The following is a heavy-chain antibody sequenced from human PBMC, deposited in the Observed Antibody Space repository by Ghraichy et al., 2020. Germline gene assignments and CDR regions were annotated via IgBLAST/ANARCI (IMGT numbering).Heavy chain of an antibody. J-gene: IGHJ6*02. CDR3: ARGVDSSSFYYRDPRDHNYYYFYAMDV. Sequence: SETLSLTCAVSGGSINSGGYSWSWVRQPPGKGLEWIGYIYHSGSTYYTPSLKSRVTISIDRSKKQFSLNLSSVTAADTAVYFCARGVDSSSFYYRDPRDHNYYYFYAMDVWGRGTTVTVSS. CDR1: GGSINSGGYS. D-gene: IGHD3-22*01. V-gene: IGHV4-30-2*01. CDR2: IYHSGST.